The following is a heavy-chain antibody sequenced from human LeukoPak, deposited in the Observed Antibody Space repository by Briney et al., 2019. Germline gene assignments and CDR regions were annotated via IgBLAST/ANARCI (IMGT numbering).Heavy chain of an antibody. Sequence: GASGTVSCNASGYTFTSYYMHWVRHAPAQGLEWMGIINLSGGSTSYAQKFQGRATMTRDMSTSTVYMELSSLRSEATAVYYCAESWGRDSLTGSQVSGWFDPWGQGTLVTVSS. CDR1: GYTFTSYY. D-gene: IGHD3-9*01. CDR2: INLSGGST. CDR3: AESWGRDSLTGSQVSGWFDP. J-gene: IGHJ5*02. V-gene: IGHV1-46*01.